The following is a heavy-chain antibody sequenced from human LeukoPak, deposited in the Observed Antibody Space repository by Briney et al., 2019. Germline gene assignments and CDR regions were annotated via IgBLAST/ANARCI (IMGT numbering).Heavy chain of an antibody. J-gene: IGHJ6*04. V-gene: IGHV3-48*03. D-gene: IGHD3-10*02. CDR2: ISGSGSTI. Sequence: GGSLRLSCAASGFTFNSYEIKWVRQAPGKGLEWVSYISGSGSTIYYADSVKGRFTISRDNAKNSLYLQMNSLRAEDTAVYYCAELGITMIGGVWGKGTTVTISS. CDR3: AELGITMIGGV. CDR1: GFTFNSYE.